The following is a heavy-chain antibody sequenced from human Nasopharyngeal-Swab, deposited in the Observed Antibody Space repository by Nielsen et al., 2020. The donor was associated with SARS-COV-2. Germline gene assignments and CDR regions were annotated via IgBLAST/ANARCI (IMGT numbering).Heavy chain of an antibody. CDR3: ARGNYYDSSGYQSY. J-gene: IGHJ4*02. CDR2: ISSSGSTI. V-gene: IGHV3-48*03. Sequence: GESLKISCAASGFTFSNYEMNWVRQAPGKGLEWVSYISSSGSTIYYADSVKGRFTISRDNAKNSLYLQMNSLRAEDTAVYYCARGNYYDSSGYQSYWGQGTLVTVSS. D-gene: IGHD3-22*01. CDR1: GFTFSNYE.